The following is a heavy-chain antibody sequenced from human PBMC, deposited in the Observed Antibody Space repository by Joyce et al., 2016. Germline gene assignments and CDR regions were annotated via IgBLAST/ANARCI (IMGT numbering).Heavy chain of an antibody. CDR1: GYSFSNYA. D-gene: IGHD3-10*01. CDR3: ASGSFRDAFDI. V-gene: IGHV1-3*01. Sequence: QVQLVQSGAEVKKPGASVTLYCKTSGYSFSNYAMHWVRQAPGQRPDWMGWINAADGNTKYSQNFQGRVNISRDTSATTGYMELSSLKLEDTAVYYCASGSFRDAFDIWDQGTMVTVSS. CDR2: INAADGNT. J-gene: IGHJ3*02.